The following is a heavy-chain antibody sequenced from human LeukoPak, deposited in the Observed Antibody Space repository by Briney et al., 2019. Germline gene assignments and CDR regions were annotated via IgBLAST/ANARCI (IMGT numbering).Heavy chain of an antibody. CDR1: GYTFTSYD. Sequence: GASVKVSCKASGYTFTSYDMNWVRQATGQGLEWMGWMNPNSGNTGYAQKFQGRVTMTRNTSISTAYMELSSLRSEDTAVYYCYRSPAVYQRKLRRWFDPWGQGTLVTVSS. D-gene: IGHD1-7*01. CDR2: MNPNSGNT. V-gene: IGHV1-8*01. CDR3: YRSPAVYQRKLRRWFDP. J-gene: IGHJ5*02.